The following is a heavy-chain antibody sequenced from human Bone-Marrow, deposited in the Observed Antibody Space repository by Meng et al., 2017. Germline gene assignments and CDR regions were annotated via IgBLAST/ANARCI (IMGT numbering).Heavy chain of an antibody. CDR2: IYYSGST. J-gene: IGHJ4*02. Sequence: SETLSLTCTVSGGSISSYYWSWIRQPPGKGLEWIGYIYYSGSTNYNPSLTSRVTISVDTSKNQFTLKLGSVTAADTAVCYCARVDSGWDYYFDYWGQGTLVTVSS. CDR3: ARVDSGWDYYFDY. CDR1: GGSISSYY. V-gene: IGHV4-59*01. D-gene: IGHD6-19*01.